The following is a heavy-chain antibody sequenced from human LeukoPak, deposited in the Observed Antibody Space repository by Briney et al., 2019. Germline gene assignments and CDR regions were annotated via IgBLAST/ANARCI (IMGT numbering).Heavy chain of an antibody. CDR2: INHSGST. Sequence: SETLSLTCTVSGGSISSYYWSWIRQPPGKGLEWIGEINHSGSTNYNPSLKSRVTISVDTSKNQFSLKLSSVTAADTAVYYCARKRRYCSSTSCYVGYYYYGMDVWGQGTTVTVSS. CDR3: ARKRRYCSSTSCYVGYYYYGMDV. J-gene: IGHJ6*02. CDR1: GGSISSYY. V-gene: IGHV4-34*01. D-gene: IGHD2-2*01.